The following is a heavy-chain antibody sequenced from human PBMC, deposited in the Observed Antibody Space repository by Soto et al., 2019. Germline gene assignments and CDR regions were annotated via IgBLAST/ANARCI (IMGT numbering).Heavy chain of an antibody. Sequence: PSETLSLTCTVSGGSISSSSYYWGWIRQPPGKGLEWIGSIYYSGSTYYNPSLKSRVTISVDTSKNQFSLKLSSVTAADTAVYYCAVGRGYSSGGFDYWGQGPVVTVSS. CDR3: AVGRGYSSGGFDY. J-gene: IGHJ4*02. CDR1: GGSISSSSYY. V-gene: IGHV4-39*01. CDR2: IYYSGST. D-gene: IGHD5-18*01.